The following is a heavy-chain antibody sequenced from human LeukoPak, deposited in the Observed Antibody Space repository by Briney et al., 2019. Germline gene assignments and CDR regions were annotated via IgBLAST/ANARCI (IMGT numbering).Heavy chain of an antibody. CDR2: IYYSGST. V-gene: IGHV4-59*01. CDR1: GGSISSYY. J-gene: IGHJ4*02. Sequence: PSETLSLTCTVSGGSISSYYWSWIRQPPGKGLEWIGYIYYSGSTNYNPSLQSRVTISVDTSTNQFSLKLRSVTAADTAVYYCARTRQETWDYYGSGSYGYFDYWGQGTLVTVSS. CDR3: ARTRQETWDYYGSGSYGYFDY. D-gene: IGHD3-10*01.